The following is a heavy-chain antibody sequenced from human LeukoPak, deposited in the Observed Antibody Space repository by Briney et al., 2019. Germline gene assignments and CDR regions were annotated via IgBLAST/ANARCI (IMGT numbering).Heavy chain of an antibody. V-gene: IGHV3-23*01. CDR1: GFTFSSYA. CDR2: ISGSGGST. CDR3: AKESDVRGGIVGAVDY. D-gene: IGHD1-26*01. Sequence: GGSLRLSCAASGFTFSSYAMSWVRQAPGKGLEWVSAISGSGGSTYYADSVKGRFTISRDNSKNTLYLQMNSLRAEDTAVYYCAKESDVRGGIVGAVDYWGQGTLVTVSS. J-gene: IGHJ4*02.